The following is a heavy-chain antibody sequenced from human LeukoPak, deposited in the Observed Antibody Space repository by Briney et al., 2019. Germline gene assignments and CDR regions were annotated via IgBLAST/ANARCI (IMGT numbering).Heavy chain of an antibody. V-gene: IGHV4-39*01. CDR2: IYYSGST. CDR3: ARGVAVAGTNFDY. CDR1: GFTFSSYA. Sequence: GSLRLSCAASGFTFSSYAMSWVRQAPGKGLEWIGSIYYSGSTYYNPSLKSRVTISVDTSKNQFSLKLSSVTAADTAVYYCARGVAVAGTNFDYWGQGTLVTVSS. J-gene: IGHJ4*02. D-gene: IGHD6-19*01.